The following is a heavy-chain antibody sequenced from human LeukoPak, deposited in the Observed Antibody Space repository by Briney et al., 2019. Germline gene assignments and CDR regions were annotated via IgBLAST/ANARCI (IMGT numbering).Heavy chain of an antibody. CDR2: ISGSGTST. J-gene: IGHJ3*02. CDR1: GFTFRSYD. CDR3: AKRSTENAFDI. V-gene: IGHV3-23*01. Sequence: PGGSLRLSCAASGFTFRSYDMNWVRQPPGKGLEWVSVISGSGTSTYYADSVKGRFTISRDNSKNTLCLQMNSLRAEDTAVYYCAKRSTENAFDIWGQGTMVTLSS.